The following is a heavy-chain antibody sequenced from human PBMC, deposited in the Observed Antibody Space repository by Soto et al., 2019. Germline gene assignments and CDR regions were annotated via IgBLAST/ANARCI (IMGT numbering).Heavy chain of an antibody. D-gene: IGHD5-18*01. CDR2: IYYSGKT. J-gene: IGHJ5*02. CDR3: AFGLMSPSSHTSTDP. CDR1: GGSISSGSYS. Sequence: PSETVSLTCTVSGGSISSGSYSWTWIRQPPGKGLEWLGYIYYSGKTDYNPSLRSRVSISVDRSNNQFSLILTSVTAADSAVYFGAFGLMSPSSHTSTDP. V-gene: IGHV4-30-2*01.